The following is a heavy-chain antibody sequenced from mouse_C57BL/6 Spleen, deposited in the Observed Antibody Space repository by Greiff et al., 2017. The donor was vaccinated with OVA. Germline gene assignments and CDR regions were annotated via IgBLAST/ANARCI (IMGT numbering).Heavy chain of an antibody. CDR2: IYPGSGST. CDR1: GYTFTSYW. V-gene: IGHV1-55*01. Sequence: QVHVKQPGAELVKPGASVKMSCKASGYTFTSYWITWVKQRPGQGLEWIGDIYPGSGSTNYNEKFKSKATLTVDTSSSTAYMQLSSLTSEDSAVYYCARFDYGGGYWGQGTTLTVSS. J-gene: IGHJ2*01. CDR3: ARFDYGGGY. D-gene: IGHD2-4*01.